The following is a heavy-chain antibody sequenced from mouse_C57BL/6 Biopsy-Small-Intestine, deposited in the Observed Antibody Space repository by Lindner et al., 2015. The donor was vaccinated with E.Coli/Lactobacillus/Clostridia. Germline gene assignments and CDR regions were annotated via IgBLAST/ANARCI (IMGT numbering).Heavy chain of an antibody. Sequence: VQLQESGAELVRPGTLVKVSCKTSGNAFINYLIEWVKQRPGQGLEWIGVINPGSGGTNYNEKFKGKATLTVDKSSCTAYMQLSSLTSEDSAVYFCARGTTVGGFDYWGQGTTLTVSS. CDR1: GNAFINYL. D-gene: IGHD1-1*01. V-gene: IGHV1-54*01. CDR2: INPGSGGT. J-gene: IGHJ2*01. CDR3: ARGTTVGGFDY.